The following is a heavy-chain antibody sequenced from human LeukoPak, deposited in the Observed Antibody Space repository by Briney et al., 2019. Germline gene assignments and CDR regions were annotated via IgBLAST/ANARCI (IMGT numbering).Heavy chain of an antibody. V-gene: IGHV3-21*01. Sequence: GGSLRLSCAASGFTFSSYSMNWVRQAPGKGLGWVSSISSSSSYIYYADSVKGRFTISRDNAKNSLYLQMNSLRAEDTAVYYCARAYSGYEPFDYWGQGTLVTVSS. D-gene: IGHD5-12*01. CDR2: ISSSSSYI. J-gene: IGHJ4*02. CDR1: GFTFSSYS. CDR3: ARAYSGYEPFDY.